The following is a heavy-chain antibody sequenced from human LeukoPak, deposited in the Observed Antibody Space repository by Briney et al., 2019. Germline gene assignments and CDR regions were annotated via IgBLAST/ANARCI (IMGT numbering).Heavy chain of an antibody. J-gene: IGHJ4*02. D-gene: IGHD3-22*01. CDR2: IWYEGNNK. V-gene: IGHV3-33*01. CDR1: GFTFSSYG. Sequence: PGTSLRLSCAASGFTFSSYGMHWVRQAPGKGLEWVALIWYEGNNKKYADSVKGRITISRDNSKNTLYLEMNSLRAEDTAVYYCARGSTYYDSSGQVPFDYWGQGTLVTVSS. CDR3: ARGSTYYDSSGQVPFDY.